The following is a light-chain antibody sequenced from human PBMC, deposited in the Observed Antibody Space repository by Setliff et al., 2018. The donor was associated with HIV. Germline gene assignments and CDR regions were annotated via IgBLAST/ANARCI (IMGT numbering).Light chain of an antibody. J-gene: IGLJ2*01. CDR3: SSYTTNDTR. CDR1: SSDIGDYNY. CDR2: EVS. V-gene: IGLV2-14*01. Sequence: QSVLTQPASVSGSPGQSITISCTGTSSDIGDYNYVSWYQQHPGKAPRLMIYEVSNRPSGVSNRFSGSKSGNTASLTISGLQAEDEADYYCSSYTTNDTRFGGGTKVTVL.